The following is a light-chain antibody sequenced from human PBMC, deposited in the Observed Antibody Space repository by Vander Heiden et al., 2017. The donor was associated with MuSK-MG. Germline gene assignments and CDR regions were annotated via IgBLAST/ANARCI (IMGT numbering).Light chain of an antibody. V-gene: IGKV1-33*01. J-gene: IGKJ4*01. Sequence: DIQMTQSPSSLSASVGDRVTITCQASQDISNYLNWYQQKPGKAPKLLIYDASNLETGVPSRFSGSGSGTDFTFTISSLQPKDIATYYCQQDDNLPLTFGGGTKVEIK. CDR3: QQDDNLPLT. CDR2: DAS. CDR1: QDISNY.